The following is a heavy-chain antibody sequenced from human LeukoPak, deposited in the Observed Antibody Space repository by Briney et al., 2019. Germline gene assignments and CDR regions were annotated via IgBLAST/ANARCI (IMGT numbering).Heavy chain of an antibody. D-gene: IGHD4-17*01. CDR1: GGSISSSTYF. CDR2: IYYSGST. J-gene: IGHJ4*02. CDR3: ARVYGGDYFFSDY. V-gene: IGHV4-39*07. Sequence: PSETLSLTCTVSGGSISSSTYFWGRIRQPPGKGLEWIGTIYYSGSTYYNPSLKSRVTISVDTSKNQFSLKLSSVTAADTAVYYCARVYGGDYFFSDYWGQGTLVTVSS.